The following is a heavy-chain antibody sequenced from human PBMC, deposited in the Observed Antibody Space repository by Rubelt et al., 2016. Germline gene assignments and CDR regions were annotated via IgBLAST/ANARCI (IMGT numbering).Heavy chain of an antibody. D-gene: IGHD3-10*01. CDR3: ATFTPYGSGSFNVDV. J-gene: IGHJ6*02. Sequence: QVQLVQSGAEVMKPGASVKVSCKVSGYTLTELSMHWVRQAPGKGLEWMGGCDPEDGETIYVQKSQGHVTITEDTSTDTAYMEQSSLRSEGTAVYYCATFTPYGSGSFNVDVWGQGTTVTVSS. CDR1: GYTLTELS. V-gene: IGHV1-24*01. CDR2: CDPEDGET.